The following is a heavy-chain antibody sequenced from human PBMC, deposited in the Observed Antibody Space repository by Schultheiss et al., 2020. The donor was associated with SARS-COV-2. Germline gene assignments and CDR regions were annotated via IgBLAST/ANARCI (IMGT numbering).Heavy chain of an antibody. J-gene: IGHJ5*02. V-gene: IGHV3-21*04. Sequence: GESLKISCAASGFTFSSYSMNWVRQAPGKGLEWVSSISSSSSYTNYADSVKGRFTISRDNAKNTLYLQMNSLKTEDTAVYHCASDLQWDSSTAWGQGTLVTVSS. CDR1: GFTFSSYS. D-gene: IGHD1-26*01. CDR2: ISSSSSYT. CDR3: ASDLQWDSSTA.